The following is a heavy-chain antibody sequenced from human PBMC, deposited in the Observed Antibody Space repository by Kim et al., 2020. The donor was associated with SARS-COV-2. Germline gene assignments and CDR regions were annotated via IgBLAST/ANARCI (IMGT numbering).Heavy chain of an antibody. Sequence: SETLSLTCTVSGDSITSVGYYWSWLRQYPGKGPEWIGYIFYSGSTSYKPSLKSRIAISRETSKNQFSLRLISVTAADTAIYYCARNARRYFGSVDSFNVWGQGTLLTVSS. V-gene: IGHV4-31*03. CDR3: ARNARRYFGSVDSFNV. CDR2: IFYSGST. CDR1: GDSITSVGYY. J-gene: IGHJ3*01. D-gene: IGHD3-10*01.